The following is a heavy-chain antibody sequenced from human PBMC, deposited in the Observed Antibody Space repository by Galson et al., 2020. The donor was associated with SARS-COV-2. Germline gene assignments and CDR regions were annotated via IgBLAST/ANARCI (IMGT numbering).Heavy chain of an antibody. CDR1: GGSISSYY. Sequence: SETLSLTCTVSGGSISSYYCSWIRQPPGKGLEWIGYVHYTGSAHYNPSLKSRVTISLDTSRNQFSLKLTSVTAADTAVYYCAKQATGTTSQIDYWGQGTLVTVSS. V-gene: IGHV4-59*08. CDR2: VHYTGSA. J-gene: IGHJ4*02. CDR3: AKQATGTTSQIDY. D-gene: IGHD1-1*01.